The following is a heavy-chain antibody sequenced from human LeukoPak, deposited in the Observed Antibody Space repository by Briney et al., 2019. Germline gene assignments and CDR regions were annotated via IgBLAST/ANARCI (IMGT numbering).Heavy chain of an antibody. CDR1: GFTFSSYA. D-gene: IGHD3-16*01. CDR2: ISSDGRDK. Sequence: GGSLRLSCAASGFTFSSYAMHWVRQAPGEGLEWVTVISSDGRDKKYADSVKGRFTISRDNSKNTLYLQMNSLRPEDTAVYYCARDLASGSADYYFDYWGQGTLVTVSS. CDR3: ARDLASGSADYYFDY. V-gene: IGHV3-30*04. J-gene: IGHJ4*02.